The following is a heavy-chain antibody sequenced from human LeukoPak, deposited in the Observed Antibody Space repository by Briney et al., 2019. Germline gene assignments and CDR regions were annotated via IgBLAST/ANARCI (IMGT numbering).Heavy chain of an antibody. CDR3: AKDRLRYFDWLDHFDY. CDR1: GFTFSSYA. V-gene: IGHV3-23*01. Sequence: GGSLRLSCAASGFTFSSYAISWVRQAPGKGLEWVSAISGSGGSTYYADSVKGRFTISRDNSKNTLYLQMNSLRAEDTAVYYCAKDRLRYFDWLDHFDYWGQGTLVTVSS. J-gene: IGHJ4*02. D-gene: IGHD3-9*01. CDR2: ISGSGGST.